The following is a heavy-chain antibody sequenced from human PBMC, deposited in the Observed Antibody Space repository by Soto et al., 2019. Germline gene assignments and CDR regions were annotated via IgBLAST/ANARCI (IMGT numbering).Heavy chain of an antibody. J-gene: IGHJ4*02. D-gene: IGHD1-1*01. CDR2: IVNHGGRK. CDR3: AGDDEYDDNGLDY. Sequence: QVQLVESGGGVVQPGTSLRLSCAASGFLFSRFGMHWVRQAPGKGLEWVAVIVNHGGRKDYADSVRGRFTISRANSRNTLFLEMRSLRGEETAIYYCAGDDEYDDNGLDYWGQGTLVTVSS. CDR1: GFLFSRFG. V-gene: IGHV3-33*01.